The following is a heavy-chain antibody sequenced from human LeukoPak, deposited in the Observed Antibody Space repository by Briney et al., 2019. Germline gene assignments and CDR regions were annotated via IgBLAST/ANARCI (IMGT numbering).Heavy chain of an antibody. V-gene: IGHV3-48*03. CDR2: ISSSGSTI. CDR3: ARDSTHCSSTSCYFDY. Sequence: GGSLRLSCAASGFTFSSYEMNWVRQAPGKGLEWVSYISSSGSTIYYADSVKGRFTISRDNAKNSLYLQMNSLRAEDTAVYYCARDSTHCSSTSCYFDYWGQGTLVTASS. D-gene: IGHD2-2*01. CDR1: GFTFSSYE. J-gene: IGHJ4*02.